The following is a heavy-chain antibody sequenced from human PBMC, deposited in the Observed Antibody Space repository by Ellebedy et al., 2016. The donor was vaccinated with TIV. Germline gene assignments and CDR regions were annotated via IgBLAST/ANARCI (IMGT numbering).Heavy chain of an antibody. CDR3: ARGLTGNAFDI. Sequence: WIRQPPGKGLEWVGYIYYSGSAYYNSSLKGRVKISVDRSKKQISLELNSVTAADTAVYFCARGLTGNAFDIWGQGTMVTVSS. D-gene: IGHD1-20*01. CDR2: IYYSGSA. V-gene: IGHV4-30-4*08. J-gene: IGHJ3*02.